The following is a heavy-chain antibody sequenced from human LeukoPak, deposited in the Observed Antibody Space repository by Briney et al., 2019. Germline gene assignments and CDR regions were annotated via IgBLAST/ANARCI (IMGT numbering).Heavy chain of an antibody. Sequence: ASVKVSCKASGYTFTSYGIIWVRQAPGQGLEWMGWISTYNGNTNYAQKIQGRVTMTTDTSTSTAYMELRSLRSDDTAVYYCARDSGERGSGSYLIAYWGQGTLVTVSS. V-gene: IGHV1-18*01. D-gene: IGHD3-10*01. CDR3: ARDSGERGSGSYLIAY. CDR1: GYTFTSYG. J-gene: IGHJ4*02. CDR2: ISTYNGNT.